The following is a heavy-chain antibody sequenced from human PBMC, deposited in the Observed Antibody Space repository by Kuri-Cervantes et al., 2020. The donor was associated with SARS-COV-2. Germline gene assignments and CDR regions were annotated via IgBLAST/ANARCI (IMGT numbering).Heavy chain of an antibody. CDR2: ISAYNGNT. D-gene: IGHD1-26*01. Sequence: ASVKVSCKASGYTFTSYGISWVRQAPGQGLEWMGWISAYNGNTNYAQELQGRVTMTTDTSTSTAYMELRSLRSDDTAVYYCARGHSALKRELLPFDYWGQGTLVTVSS. V-gene: IGHV1-18*01. CDR3: ARGHSALKRELLPFDY. CDR1: GYTFTSYG. J-gene: IGHJ4*02.